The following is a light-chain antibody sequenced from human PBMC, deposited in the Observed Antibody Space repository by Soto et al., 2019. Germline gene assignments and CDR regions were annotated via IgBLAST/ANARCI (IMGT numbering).Light chain of an antibody. CDR3: QQYNNGWT. Sequence: EIVMTQSPATLSVSTGERATLSCRARRYVSSNLAWYQQKPGQAPRLLIYGASTRATGIPARFSGSGSGTEFTLTISSLQSEDLGVYYCQQYNNGWTFGQGTKVDIK. CDR1: RYVSSN. J-gene: IGKJ1*01. V-gene: IGKV3-15*01. CDR2: GAS.